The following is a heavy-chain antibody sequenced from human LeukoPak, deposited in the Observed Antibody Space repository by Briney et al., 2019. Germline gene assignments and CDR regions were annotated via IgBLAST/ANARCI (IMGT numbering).Heavy chain of an antibody. CDR3: ARVRDTYYYDSSGQQFDY. CDR2: ISTSGST. Sequence: SETLSLTCSVSGGSMSSYYWSWIRQPAGKALEWIGRISTSGSTTYNPSPKSRVTISVDTSKNQFSLKLSSVTAADTAVYYCARVRDTYYYDSSGQQFDYWGQGTLVTVSS. J-gene: IGHJ4*02. D-gene: IGHD3-22*01. V-gene: IGHV4-4*07. CDR1: GGSMSSYY.